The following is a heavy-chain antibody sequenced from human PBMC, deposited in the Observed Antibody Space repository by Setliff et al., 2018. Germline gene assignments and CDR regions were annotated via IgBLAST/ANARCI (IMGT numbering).Heavy chain of an antibody. CDR2: INPNSGGT. V-gene: IGHV1-2*06. Sequence: ASVKVSCKASGYTFTGYYIHWVRQAPGQGLEWMGRINPNSGGTNYAQKFQGRVTMTRGTSISTAYMELGRLGSDDTAVYYCARELHCTNGVCSDVVYDAFDIWGQGTMVTVS. J-gene: IGHJ3*02. CDR1: GYTFTGYY. D-gene: IGHD2-8*01. CDR3: ARELHCTNGVCSDVVYDAFDI.